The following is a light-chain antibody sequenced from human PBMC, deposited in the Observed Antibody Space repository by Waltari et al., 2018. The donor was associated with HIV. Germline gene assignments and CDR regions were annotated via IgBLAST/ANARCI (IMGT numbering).Light chain of an antibody. V-gene: IGLV1-51*01. Sequence: HSVLTQPPSVSAAPGQKVTISCSGSSSNIGNNYVSCYQQFPGTAPKLLIYDNNKRPSGIPDRFSGTKSGTSATLGITGLQTGDDAGYYCGAWDSGLSAWVFGGGTKLTVL. J-gene: IGLJ3*02. CDR1: SSNIGNNY. CDR3: GAWDSGLSAWV. CDR2: DNN.